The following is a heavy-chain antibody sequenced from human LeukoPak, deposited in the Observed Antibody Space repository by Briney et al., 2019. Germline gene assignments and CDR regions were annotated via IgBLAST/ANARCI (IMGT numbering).Heavy chain of an antibody. J-gene: IGHJ4*02. Sequence: GGSLRLSCPASGFTFKTYAMMWVRQAPGKGLEWVSAIGGDGVSRHYSASVKGRFNISRDNSKNTLYLQMNSLRVEDTAVYFCAKRVGGTPDNWGLGTLVTVSS. CDR2: IGGDGVSR. D-gene: IGHD1-26*01. V-gene: IGHV3-23*01. CDR3: AKRVGGTPDN. CDR1: GFTFKTYA.